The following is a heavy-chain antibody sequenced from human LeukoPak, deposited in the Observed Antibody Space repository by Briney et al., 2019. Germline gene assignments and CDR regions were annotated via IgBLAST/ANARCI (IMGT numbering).Heavy chain of an antibody. V-gene: IGHV3-30-3*01. CDR2: ISYDGSNK. CDR1: GFTFSSYA. CDR3: AKAELVWLLKGMDV. Sequence: GGSLRLSCAASGFTFSSYAMHWVRQAPGKGLEWVAVISYDGSNKYYADSVKGRFTISRDNSKNTLYLQMNSLRAEDTAVYYCAKAELVWLLKGMDVRGQGTTVTVSS. D-gene: IGHD3/OR15-3a*01. J-gene: IGHJ6*02.